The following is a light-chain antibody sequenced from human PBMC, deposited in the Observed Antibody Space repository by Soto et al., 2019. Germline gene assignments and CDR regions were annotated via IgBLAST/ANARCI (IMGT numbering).Light chain of an antibody. CDR2: GAS. J-gene: IGKJ3*01. Sequence: EIVLTQSPGTLSLSPGERATLSCRASQSAGSSYLAWYQQKPGQAPRVLIYGASSRATGIPDRFSGSGSGTDFTLTISRLEPEDFAVYYCQQYATSPFTFGPGTKVDIK. CDR1: QSAGSSY. V-gene: IGKV3-20*01. CDR3: QQYATSPFT.